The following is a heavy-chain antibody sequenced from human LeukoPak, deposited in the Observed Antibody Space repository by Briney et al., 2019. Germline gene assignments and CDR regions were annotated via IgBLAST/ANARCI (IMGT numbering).Heavy chain of an antibody. D-gene: IGHD6-13*01. V-gene: IGHV3-48*04. CDR1: GFTFSSYS. J-gene: IGHJ3*02. CDR3: ARGYSSSWYGNAFDI. CDR2: ISSSSSTI. Sequence: GGSLRPSCAASGFTFSSYSMNWVRQAPGKGLEWVSYISSSSSTIYYADSVKGRFTISRDNAKNSLYLQMNSLRAEDTAVYYCARGYSSSWYGNAFDIWGQGTMVTVSS.